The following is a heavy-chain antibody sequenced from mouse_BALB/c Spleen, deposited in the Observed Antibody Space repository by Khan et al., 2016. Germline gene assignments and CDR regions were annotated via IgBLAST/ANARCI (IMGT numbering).Heavy chain of an antibody. V-gene: IGHV3-2*02. Sequence: EVQLQEPGPGLVKPSQSLSLTCTVTGYSITSDYAWNWIRQLPGNKLEWMGYISYSGTTTYNPSLKSRISITRDTSKNQFFLQLNSVTTEDTATYYCARWLDAMDYWGQGTSVTVSS. CDR1: GYSITSDYA. CDR3: ARWLDAMDY. CDR2: ISYSGTT. D-gene: IGHD2-2*01. J-gene: IGHJ4*01.